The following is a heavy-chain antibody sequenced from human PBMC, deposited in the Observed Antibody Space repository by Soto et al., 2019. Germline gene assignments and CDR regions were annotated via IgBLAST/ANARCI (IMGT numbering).Heavy chain of an antibody. CDR1: GGSFSGYY. D-gene: IGHD2-2*01. CDR2: INHSGST. J-gene: IGHJ5*02. V-gene: IGHV4-34*01. CDR3: ARARYCSSTSCYGGNWFDP. Sequence: SETLSLTCAVYGGSFSGYYWSWIRQPPGKGLEWIGEINHSGSTNYNPSLKSRVTISVDTSKNQFSLKLSSVTAADTAVYYCARARYCSSTSCYGGNWFDPWGQGTLVTVSS.